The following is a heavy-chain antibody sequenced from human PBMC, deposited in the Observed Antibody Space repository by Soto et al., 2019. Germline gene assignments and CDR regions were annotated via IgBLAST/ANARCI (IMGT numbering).Heavy chain of an antibody. Sequence: KTSETLSLTCTVSGGSISDISYCWGWIRQPPGKGLQWIGCMFYSGATYYNPSLKNRVTLSVDTSNNEFSLKLVSVTAPDTAVYYCARHKSGSDWLDPWGQGTLVTVPQ. CDR3: ARHKSGSDWLDP. V-gene: IGHV4-39*01. D-gene: IGHD2-15*01. CDR1: GGSISDISYC. J-gene: IGHJ5*02. CDR2: MFYSGAT.